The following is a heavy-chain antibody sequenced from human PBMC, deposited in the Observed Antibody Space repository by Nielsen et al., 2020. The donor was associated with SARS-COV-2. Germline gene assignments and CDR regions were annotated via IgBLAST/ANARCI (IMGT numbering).Heavy chain of an antibody. CDR3: ARSRLVTYFSPSGTKGAMDV. CDR1: GYTFTSYA. Sequence: ASVKVSCKASGYTFTSYAMHWVRQAPGQRLEWMGWINAGNGNTKYSQKFQGRVTITRDTSASTAYMELSSLRSEDTAVYYCARSRLVTYFSPSGTKGAMDVWGQGTTVTVSS. V-gene: IGHV1-3*01. CDR2: INAGNGNT. J-gene: IGHJ6*02. D-gene: IGHD3-10*01.